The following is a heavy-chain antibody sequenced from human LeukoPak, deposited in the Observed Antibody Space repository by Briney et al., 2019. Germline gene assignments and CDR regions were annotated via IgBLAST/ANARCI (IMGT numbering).Heavy chain of an antibody. CDR3: ARRVGYCSGGSCYGAFDI. CDR2: IYYSGST. CDR1: GGSISSYY. J-gene: IGHJ3*02. D-gene: IGHD2-15*01. Sequence: SETLSLTCTVSGGSISSYYWSWIRQPPGKGLEWIGYIYYSGSTNYNPSLKSRVTISVDTSKNQFSLKLSSVTAADTAVYYCARRVGYCSGGSCYGAFDIWGQGTMVTVSS. V-gene: IGHV4-59*08.